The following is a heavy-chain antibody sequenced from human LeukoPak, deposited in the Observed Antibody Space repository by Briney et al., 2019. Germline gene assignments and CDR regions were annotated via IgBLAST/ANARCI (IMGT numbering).Heavy chain of an antibody. CDR1: GFTFSRHG. D-gene: IGHD3-16*01. CDR2: ISGSGGST. V-gene: IGHV3-23*01. J-gene: IGHJ3*02. CDR3: AKPRMITFGGVDAFDI. Sequence: GGSLRLSCSASGFTFSRHGVHWVRQAPGKGLEWVSAISGSGGSTYYADSVKGRFTISRDNSKNTLYLQMNSLRAEDTAVYYCAKPRMITFGGVDAFDIWGQGTMVTVSS.